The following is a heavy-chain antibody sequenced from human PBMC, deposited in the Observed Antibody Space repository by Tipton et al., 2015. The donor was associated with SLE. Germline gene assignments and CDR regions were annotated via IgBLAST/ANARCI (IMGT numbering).Heavy chain of an antibody. Sequence: GSLRLSCAASGFTFSSYSMNWVRQAPGKGLEWVSYISSSSSTIYYADSVKGRFTISRGKAKNSLYLQMNSLRAEDTAVYYCAKPGLSRGVVGALGYWGQGTLVTVSS. CDR3: AKPGLSRGVVGALGY. V-gene: IGHV3-48*01. CDR2: ISSSSSTI. CDR1: GFTFSSYS. J-gene: IGHJ4*02. D-gene: IGHD1-26*01.